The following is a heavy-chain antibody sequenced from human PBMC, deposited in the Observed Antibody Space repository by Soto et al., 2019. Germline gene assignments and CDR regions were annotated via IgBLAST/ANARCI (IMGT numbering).Heavy chain of an antibody. J-gene: IGHJ4*02. Sequence: EVQLVESGGGLVQPGGSLRLSCAASTFTFSGYWMHWVGQAPGKGLVWVSRINTDGSTTSYADSVKGRFTISRDNAKNTLYLQMNSLRAEDTAVYYCASSRYCGGGNCYGSVDYWGQGTLVTVSS. V-gene: IGHV3-74*01. CDR1: TFTFSGYW. CDR2: INTDGSTT. D-gene: IGHD2-15*01. CDR3: ASSRYCGGGNCYGSVDY.